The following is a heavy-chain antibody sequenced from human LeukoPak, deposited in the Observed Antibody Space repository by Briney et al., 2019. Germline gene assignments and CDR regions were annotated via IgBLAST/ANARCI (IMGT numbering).Heavy chain of an antibody. V-gene: IGHV4-59*01. CDR1: GGSISSYY. J-gene: IGHJ5*02. CDR2: IYYSGST. Sequence: SETLSLTCTVSGGSISSYYWSWIRQPPGKGLEWIGYIYYSGSTNYNPSLKSRVTISVDTSKNQFSLKLSSVTAADTAVYYCARGGAVYGYNWFDPWGQGTLVTVSS. CDR3: ARGGAVYGYNWFDP. D-gene: IGHD5/OR15-5a*01.